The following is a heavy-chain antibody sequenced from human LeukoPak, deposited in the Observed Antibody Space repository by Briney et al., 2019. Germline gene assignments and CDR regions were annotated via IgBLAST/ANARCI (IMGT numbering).Heavy chain of an antibody. J-gene: IGHJ4*02. V-gene: IGHV3-20*04. Sequence: GGSLRLSCAASGFTFDDYGMSWVRQAPGKGLEWVSGINWNGGSTDYADSVKGRFTISRDNAKNSLYLQMNSLRVEDTALYYCARGIRFLEWLSGSDYWGQGTLVTVSS. D-gene: IGHD3-3*01. CDR2: INWNGGST. CDR3: ARGIRFLEWLSGSDY. CDR1: GFTFDDYG.